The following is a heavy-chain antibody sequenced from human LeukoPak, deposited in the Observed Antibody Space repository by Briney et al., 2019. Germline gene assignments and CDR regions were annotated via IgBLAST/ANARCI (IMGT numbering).Heavy chain of an antibody. CDR1: GGSISSYY. CDR3: TSPFYYGSGSYYKPLYYYYGMDV. V-gene: IGHV4-39*01. J-gene: IGHJ6*02. CDR2: IYYSGST. D-gene: IGHD3-10*01. Sequence: SETLSLTCTVSGGSISSYYWGWIRQPPGKGLEWIGSIYYSGSTYYNPSLKRRVTISVDTSNKQLSLKLRSVTAEDAAADYCTSPFYYGSGSYYKPLYYYYGMDVWGQGTTVTVSS.